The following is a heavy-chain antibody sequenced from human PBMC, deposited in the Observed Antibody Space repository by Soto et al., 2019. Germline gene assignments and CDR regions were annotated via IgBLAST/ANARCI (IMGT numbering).Heavy chain of an antibody. D-gene: IGHD1-26*01. Sequence: GGSLRLSCSASGFIFSDYAMHWVRQAPGKGMEWVAVILFDGNKKYYADSVKGRFTISRDNSKNTLYLQMNSLRAEDTAVYYCAKDESQTISGSYLSSWGQGSLVTVS. J-gene: IGHJ5*02. CDR3: AKDESQTISGSYLSS. CDR2: ILFDGNKK. V-gene: IGHV3-30*18. CDR1: GFIFSDYA.